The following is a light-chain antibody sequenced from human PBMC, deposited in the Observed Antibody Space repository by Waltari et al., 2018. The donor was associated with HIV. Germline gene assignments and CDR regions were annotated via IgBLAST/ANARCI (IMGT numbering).Light chain of an antibody. J-gene: IGKJ1*01. CDR3: QQHGSSPRT. Sequence: IVLPQSPGTLSLSPGERAALSCRASQSVSNNFLAWYQQKPGQAPTLLIYGASFRATGIPDRFSGSGSGTDFTLTISRMEPEDFAVYYCQQHGSSPRTFGQGTKVEIK. V-gene: IGKV3-20*01. CDR1: QSVSNNF. CDR2: GAS.